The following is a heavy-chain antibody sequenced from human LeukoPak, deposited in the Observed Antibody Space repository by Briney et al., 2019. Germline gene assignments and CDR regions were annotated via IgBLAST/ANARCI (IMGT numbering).Heavy chain of an antibody. CDR2: INLYGGGT. CDR3: AKRLTATNTYIFFGLDV. J-gene: IGHJ6*02. V-gene: IGHV3-9*01. D-gene: IGHD1-26*01. CDR1: GFSFKDYG. Sequence: PGRSLTLSCAATGFSFKDYGMHWVWQPPGKGLEWVPAINLYGGGTDYSDSLKGRFTISRDNAKNSLYLQLSSLGPEDTALYYWAKRLTATNTYIFFGLDVWGQGTSVTVSS.